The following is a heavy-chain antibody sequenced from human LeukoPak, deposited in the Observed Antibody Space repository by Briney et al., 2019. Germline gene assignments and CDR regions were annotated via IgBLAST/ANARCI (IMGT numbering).Heavy chain of an antibody. V-gene: IGHV1-2*02. J-gene: IGHJ4*02. D-gene: IGHD6-19*01. Sequence: ASVKVSCKASGYTFTGYYMHWVRQAPGQGLECMGWINPNSGGTNYAQKFQGRVTMTRDTSISTAYMELSRLRSDDTAVYYCARAIQQWPYYFDYWGQGTLVTVSS. CDR2: INPNSGGT. CDR3: ARAIQQWPYYFDY. CDR1: GYTFTGYY.